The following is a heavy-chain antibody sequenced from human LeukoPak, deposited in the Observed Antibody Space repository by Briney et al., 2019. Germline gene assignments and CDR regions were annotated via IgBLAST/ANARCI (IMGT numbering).Heavy chain of an antibody. Sequence: GGSLRLSCAASGFTFSTYEMNWVRQAPGKGLEWLSYISGSGSFIYYADSVKGRFTTSRDSAKNSLYLQMNSLRAEDTAVYYCARDRGLYYFDYWGQGTLVTVSS. D-gene: IGHD2-15*01. CDR2: ISGSGSFI. CDR3: ARDRGLYYFDY. J-gene: IGHJ4*02. V-gene: IGHV3-48*03. CDR1: GFTFSTYE.